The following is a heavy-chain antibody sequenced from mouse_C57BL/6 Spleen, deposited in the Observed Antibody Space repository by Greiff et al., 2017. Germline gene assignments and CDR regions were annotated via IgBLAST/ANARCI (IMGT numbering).Heavy chain of an antibody. Sequence: VQLQQSGPELVKPGASVKISCKASGYAFSSSWMNWVKQRPGKGLEWIGRIYPGDGDTNYNGKFKGKATLTADKSSSTAYMQLSSLTSEDSAVYFCARGTYGNLFAYWGQGTLVTVSA. V-gene: IGHV1-82*01. D-gene: IGHD2-1*01. CDR3: ARGTYGNLFAY. CDR2: IYPGDGDT. J-gene: IGHJ3*01. CDR1: GYAFSSSW.